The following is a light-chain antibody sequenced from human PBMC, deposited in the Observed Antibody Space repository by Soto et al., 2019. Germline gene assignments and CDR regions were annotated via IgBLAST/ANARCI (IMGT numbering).Light chain of an antibody. CDR1: QSISSSY. J-gene: IGKJ4*01. V-gene: IGKV3-20*01. Sequence: EIVLTQSPGTLSSSPGERATLSCRASQSISSSYLAWYQQKPGQAPRLLIYGASSRATGIPDRFSGSGSGTDFTLTISRLEPEDFAVYYCQQYDSSPLTFGGGTKVEIK. CDR2: GAS. CDR3: QQYDSSPLT.